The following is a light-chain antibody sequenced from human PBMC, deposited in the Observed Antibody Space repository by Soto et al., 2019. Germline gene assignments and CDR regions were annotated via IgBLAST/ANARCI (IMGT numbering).Light chain of an antibody. CDR2: GAS. V-gene: IGKV3-20*01. CDR3: QHYGSSLWT. Sequence: EVVLTQSPGTLSLSPGERATLSCRASQSFSSTSLAWYQQKSGQAPRLLIYGASSRATGIPDRFSGSGSGTDFSLTISRLEPEDFAVYYCQHYGSSLWTFGQGTKVDIK. J-gene: IGKJ1*01. CDR1: QSFSSTS.